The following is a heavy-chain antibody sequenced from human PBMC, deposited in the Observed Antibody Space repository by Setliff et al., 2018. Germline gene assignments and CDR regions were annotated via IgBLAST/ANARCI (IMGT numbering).Heavy chain of an antibody. V-gene: IGHV4-31*03. J-gene: IGHJ2*01. CDR3: ARSRTIAVKGGVFAV. Sequence: SETLSLTCSVSGASISSDGYYWSWIRQYPGKGLEWIGYIYYSGSTYYNPSLKSRVTISLDTSENQFSLELTSVTAADTAVYYCARSRTIAVKGGVFAVWGRGTLVTVS. CDR1: GASISSDGYY. D-gene: IGHD6-19*01. CDR2: IYYSGST.